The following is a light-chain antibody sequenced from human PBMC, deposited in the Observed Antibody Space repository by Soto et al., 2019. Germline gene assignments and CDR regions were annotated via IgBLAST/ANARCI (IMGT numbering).Light chain of an antibody. Sequence: EIVLTQSPGTVSLSPGERATLSCRASQSFSSSYLAWYQQKPGQAPRLLIYGASSRATGIPDRFSGSGSGTDFTLTISRLEPEDFAVYYCQQYGSSSWTFGQGTKVDIK. V-gene: IGKV3-20*01. CDR1: QSFSSSY. CDR3: QQYGSSSWT. CDR2: GAS. J-gene: IGKJ1*01.